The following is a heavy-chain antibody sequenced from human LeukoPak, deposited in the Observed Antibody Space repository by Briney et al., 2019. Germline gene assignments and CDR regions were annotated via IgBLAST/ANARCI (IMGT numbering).Heavy chain of an antibody. J-gene: IGHJ2*01. CDR2: IYHSGST. CDR1: GGSISSGGYS. D-gene: IGHD3-9*01. CDR3: ARADYDILTGYSYWYFDL. Sequence: SQTLSLTCAVSGGSISSGGYSWSWIRQPPGKGLEWIGYIYHSGSTYYNPSLKSRVTMSVDRSKNQFSLKLSSVTAADTAVYYCARADYDILTGYSYWYFDLWGRGTLVTVSS. V-gene: IGHV4-30-2*01.